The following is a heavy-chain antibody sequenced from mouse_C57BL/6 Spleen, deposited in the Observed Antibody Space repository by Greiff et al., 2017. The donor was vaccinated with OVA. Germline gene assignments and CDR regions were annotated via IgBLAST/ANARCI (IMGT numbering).Heavy chain of an antibody. CDR1: GFTFSSYA. D-gene: IGHD1-1*01. CDR3: ARDQDYYGSSYGVYFDY. V-gene: IGHV5-4*01. J-gene: IGHJ2*01. CDR2: ISDGGSYT. Sequence: DVMLVESGGGLVKPGGSLKLSCAASGFTFSSYAMSWVRQTPEKRLEWVATISDGGSYTYYPDNVKGRFTISRDNAKNNLYLQMSHLKSEDTAMYYCARDQDYYGSSYGVYFDYWGQGTTLTVSS.